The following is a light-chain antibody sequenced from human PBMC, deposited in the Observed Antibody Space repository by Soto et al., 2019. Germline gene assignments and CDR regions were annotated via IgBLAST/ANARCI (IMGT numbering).Light chain of an antibody. CDR1: QSISSTH. CDR2: GGS. V-gene: IGKV3-20*01. Sequence: EIVMTQSPATLSVSPGERATPCCRASQSISSTHLAWYQQKPGQAPRLLIYGGSSRATGIPVRFSGSGSETDFTLTITRLEPEDFVVYYCQQYSSSRTFGQGTKVDIK. CDR3: QQYSSSRT. J-gene: IGKJ1*01.